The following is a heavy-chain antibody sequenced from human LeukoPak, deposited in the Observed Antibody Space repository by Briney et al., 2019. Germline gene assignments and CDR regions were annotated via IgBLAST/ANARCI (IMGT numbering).Heavy chain of an antibody. D-gene: IGHD3-9*01. CDR3: AKDFDWLYYYYGMDV. CDR1: GFTFSSYV. J-gene: IGHJ6*04. V-gene: IGHV3-30*18. Sequence: GGSLRLSCAASGFTFSSYVMHWVRQAPGKGLEWVAVISYDGSNKYYADSVKGRFTISRDNSKNTLYLQMNSLRAEDTAVYYCAKDFDWLYYYYGMDVWGKGTTVTVSS. CDR2: ISYDGSNK.